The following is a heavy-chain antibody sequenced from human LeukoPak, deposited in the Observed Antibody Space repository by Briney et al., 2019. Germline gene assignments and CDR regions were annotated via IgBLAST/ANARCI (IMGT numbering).Heavy chain of an antibody. CDR3: ARVRRQWLVPDY. J-gene: IGHJ4*02. V-gene: IGHV3-21*01. Sequence: GGSLRLSCAASGFTFSSYSMNWVRQAPGKGLEWVSSISSSSSYIYYADSVKGRFTISRDNAKNSLYLQMNSLRAEDTAVYYCARVRRQWLVPDYWGQGTLVTVSS. CDR2: ISSSSSYI. D-gene: IGHD6-19*01. CDR1: GFTFSSYS.